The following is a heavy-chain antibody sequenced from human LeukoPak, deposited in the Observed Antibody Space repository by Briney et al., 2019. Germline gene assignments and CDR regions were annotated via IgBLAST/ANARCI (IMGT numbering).Heavy chain of an antibody. CDR3: VRIVGVPDILTGYYYYYYMDV. CDR1: GFTFSSYS. CDR2: ISSSSSYI. D-gene: IGHD3-9*01. J-gene: IGHJ6*03. V-gene: IGHV3-21*04. Sequence: PGGSLRLSCAASGFTFSSYSMNWVRQAPGKGLEWVSSISSSSSYIYYADSVKGRFTISRDNSKNTLYLQMNSLRAEDTAVYYCVRIVGVPDILTGYYYYYYMDVWGKGTTVTVSS.